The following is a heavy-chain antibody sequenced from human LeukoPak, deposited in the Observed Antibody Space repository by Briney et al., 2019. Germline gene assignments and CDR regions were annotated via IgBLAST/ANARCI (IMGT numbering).Heavy chain of an antibody. CDR3: VKGSTVTTGNWYFDL. V-gene: IGHV3-64*05. CDR2: ISSSGDRT. D-gene: IGHD4-17*01. Sequence: GGSLRLSCSASGFTFSTYAMHWVRQAPGKGLEYVSAISSSGDRTYYADSVKGRLTISRDNSKNTLYVQMSSLRAEDTAVYYCVKGSTVTTGNWYFDLWGRGTLVTVSS. CDR1: GFTFSTYA. J-gene: IGHJ2*01.